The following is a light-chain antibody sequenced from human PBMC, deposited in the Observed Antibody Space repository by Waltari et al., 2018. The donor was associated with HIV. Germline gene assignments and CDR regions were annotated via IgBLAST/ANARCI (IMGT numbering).Light chain of an antibody. CDR2: EVY. Sequence: QSALTQPPSASGSPGQSVAIPCNGTSSVGRSNYVSWYQQYPGKAPRLMIYEVYKRPSGVPHRFSGSKSATTASLTVSVLQAEDEANYYCSSYAGINTYVLFGGGTKLTVL. CDR3: SSYAGINTYVL. CDR1: SSVGRSNY. V-gene: IGLV2-8*01. J-gene: IGLJ2*01.